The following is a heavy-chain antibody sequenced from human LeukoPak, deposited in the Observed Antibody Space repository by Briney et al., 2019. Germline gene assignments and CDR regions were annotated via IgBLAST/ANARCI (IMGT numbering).Heavy chain of an antibody. D-gene: IGHD3-16*02. J-gene: IGHJ4*02. CDR2: ISYNSGTI. Sequence: PGGSLRLSCAASGFTFSSYSMNWVRQAPGKGLEWLSYISYNSGTISYADSVKGRFTVSRDDAANSLYLQMNSLRAEDTAVYYCARVKNDYVWGSYRLNGYFDYWGQGTLVTVSS. V-gene: IGHV3-48*04. CDR1: GFTFSSYS. CDR3: ARVKNDYVWGSYRLNGYFDY.